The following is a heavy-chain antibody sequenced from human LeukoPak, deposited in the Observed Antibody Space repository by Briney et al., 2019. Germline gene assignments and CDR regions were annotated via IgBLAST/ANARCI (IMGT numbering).Heavy chain of an antibody. CDR3: ARAGTPVVPAANNWFDP. CDR2: IYNSGST. V-gene: IGHV4-31*03. D-gene: IGHD2-2*01. Sequence: SHTLSLTCTVSGGAISSGVYYWTWVRQHPGKGLEWIGCIYNSGSTYYNPSLKSRVSLSVDTAKNQFSLRLSSVTAADTAVYYCARAGTPVVPAANNWFDPWGQGTLVTVSS. J-gene: IGHJ5*02. CDR1: GGAISSGVYY.